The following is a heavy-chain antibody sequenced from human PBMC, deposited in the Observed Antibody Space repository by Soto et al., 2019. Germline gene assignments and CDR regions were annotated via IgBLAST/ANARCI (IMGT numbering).Heavy chain of an antibody. Sequence: QVQLVQSGAEVKKPGSSVKVSCKASGGTFSSYAISWVRQAPGQGLEWMGGIIPIFGTANYAQKFQGRVTITADESTSTAYMELSSLRSEDTAVYYCATRYCTNGVCYSMVRGVIKDYYYYGMDVW. D-gene: IGHD2-8*01. CDR3: ATRYCTNGVCYSMVRGVIKDYYYYGMDV. J-gene: IGHJ6*01. CDR2: IIPIFGTA. V-gene: IGHV1-69*01. CDR1: GGTFSSYA.